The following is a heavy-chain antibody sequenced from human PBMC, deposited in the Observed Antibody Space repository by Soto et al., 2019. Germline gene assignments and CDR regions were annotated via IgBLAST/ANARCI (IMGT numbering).Heavy chain of an antibody. J-gene: IGHJ4*02. CDR3: VSFRPISSAGWYYLDY. CDR2: IFSVHST. D-gene: IGHD6-19*01. CDR1: GFTVSSNY. Sequence: EVQLVETGGGLIQPGGSLRLPCAASGFTVSSNYMTWVRQAPGKGLEWVSVIFSVHSTYYADSVKGRFTISRDVSKNTLYLQMSGLSAEDTAVYYCVSFRPISSAGWYYLDYWGQGALVTVSS. V-gene: IGHV3-53*02.